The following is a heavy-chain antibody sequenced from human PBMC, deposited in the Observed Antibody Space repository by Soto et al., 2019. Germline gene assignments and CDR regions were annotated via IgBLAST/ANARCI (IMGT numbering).Heavy chain of an antibody. CDR3: AKGRGLGYRSTWYYFGTDV. CDR1: GFTFSSYG. CDR2: VSYDGNNK. J-gene: IGHJ6*02. Sequence: QVQLVESGGGVVQPGRSLRLSCAASGFTFSSYGMHWVRQAPGKGLEWVAVVSYDGNNKYYADSVKGRITISRDNSRNTLHVEMISLRGEDTAVYHCAKGRGLGYRSTWYYFGTDVWRQGTTVTVSS. D-gene: IGHD6-13*01. V-gene: IGHV3-30*18.